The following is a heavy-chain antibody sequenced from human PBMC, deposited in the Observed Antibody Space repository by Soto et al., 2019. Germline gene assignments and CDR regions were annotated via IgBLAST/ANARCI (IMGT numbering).Heavy chain of an antibody. CDR3: ARQTTVAGHAFDI. V-gene: IGHV6-1*01. CDR2: TYYRSSWYS. Sequence: SQTLSLTCGISGDSVSSNGATWSWIRQSPSRGLEWLGRTYYRSSWYSDYAVSVKSRITINADTSKNQFSLQLNPVTPEDTAVYYCARQTTVAGHAFDIWGQGTMVTVSS. D-gene: IGHD6-19*01. J-gene: IGHJ3*02. CDR1: GDSVSSNGAT.